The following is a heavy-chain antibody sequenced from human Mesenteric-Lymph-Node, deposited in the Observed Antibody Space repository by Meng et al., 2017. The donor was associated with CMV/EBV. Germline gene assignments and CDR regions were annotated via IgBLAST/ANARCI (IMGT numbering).Heavy chain of an antibody. J-gene: IGHJ4*02. V-gene: IGHV4-61*01. CDR1: GGSVSSGSYF. D-gene: IGHD6-19*01. Sequence: SETLSLTCTVSGGSVSSGSYFWSWIRQPPGQGLEWVGYVYYIGSTTYNPSLNSRVTTSIDTSRTQFSPKLSSVTAADTAVYYCARDYSSGWLDYWGQGTLVTVSS. CDR2: VYYIGST. CDR3: ARDYSSGWLDY.